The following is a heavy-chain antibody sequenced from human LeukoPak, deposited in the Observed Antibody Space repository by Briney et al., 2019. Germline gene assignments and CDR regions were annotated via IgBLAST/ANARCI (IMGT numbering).Heavy chain of an antibody. CDR3: ARKGYSSGWYGGRPNWFDL. D-gene: IGHD6-19*01. J-gene: IGHJ5*02. CDR2: INHSGST. V-gene: IGHV4-34*01. CDR1: GGSFSGYY. Sequence: SETLSLTCAVYGGSFSGYYWSWIRQPPGKGLEWIGEINHSGSTNYNPSLKSRVTISVDTSKNQFSLKLSSVTAADTAVYYCARKGYSSGWYGGRPNWFDLWGQGTLVTVSS.